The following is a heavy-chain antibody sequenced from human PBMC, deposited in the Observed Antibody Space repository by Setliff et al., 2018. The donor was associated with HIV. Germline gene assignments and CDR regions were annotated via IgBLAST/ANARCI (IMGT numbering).Heavy chain of an antibody. Sequence: PGESLKISCQASGYIFTNFWIGWVRQMPGKGLEWMGTVYPGDFDSIYNESFQGHVTMSVDKATRTAYLEWSSLKASDTAMYYCAREAPGYSHHFDYWGQGTLVTVSS. V-gene: IGHV5-51*01. J-gene: IGHJ4*02. CDR1: GYIFTNFW. CDR3: AREAPGYSHHFDY. D-gene: IGHD4-4*01. CDR2: VYPGDFDS.